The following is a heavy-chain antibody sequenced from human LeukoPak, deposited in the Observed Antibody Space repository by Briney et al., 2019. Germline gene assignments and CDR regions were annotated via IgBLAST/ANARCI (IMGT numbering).Heavy chain of an antibody. D-gene: IGHD3-3*01. CDR1: GYTFTGYY. CDR3: ARTEDDFWSGYLNWFDP. Sequence: ASVKVSCKASGYTFTGYYMHWVRQAPGQGLEWMGRINPNSGGTNYAQKFQGRVTMTRDTSISTAYMELSRLRSDDTAVYYCARTEDDFWSGYLNWFDPWGQGTLVTVSS. V-gene: IGHV1-2*06. CDR2: INPNSGGT. J-gene: IGHJ5*02.